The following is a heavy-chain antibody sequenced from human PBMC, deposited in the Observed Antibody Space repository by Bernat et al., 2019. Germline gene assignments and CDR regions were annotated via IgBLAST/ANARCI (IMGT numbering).Heavy chain of an antibody. CDR3: ARDVAAFDS. D-gene: IGHD2-15*01. J-gene: IGHJ5*01. Sequence: EVQLVESGGGLVQPGGSLRLSCEASGFTFSGYWMSWVRLAPGKWLEWVANIKQDGSEKYYVDSVKGRFTISRDNAKNSLSLQMNSLRAEDTAVYYCARDVAAFDSWGQGTLVTVSS. CDR1: GFTFSGYW. V-gene: IGHV3-7*01. CDR2: IKQDGSEK.